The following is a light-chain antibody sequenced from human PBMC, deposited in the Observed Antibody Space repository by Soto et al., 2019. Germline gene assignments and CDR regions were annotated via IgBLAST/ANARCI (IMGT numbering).Light chain of an antibody. V-gene: IGKV3D-15*01. CDR3: QQYHNWPPIT. CDR1: QSINNY. CDR2: GAS. Sequence: ETLMPQSPANLSLSPEGTATLPCRAGQSINNYLAWYHQKLGQAPRLLIYGASTRATGIPARFSGSGSGTELTLTISSLQSEDFAIYYCQQYHNWPPITFGQGTRLEIK. J-gene: IGKJ5*01.